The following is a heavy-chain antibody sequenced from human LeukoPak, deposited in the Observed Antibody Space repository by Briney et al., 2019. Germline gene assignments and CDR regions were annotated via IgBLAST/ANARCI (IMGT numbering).Heavy chain of an antibody. D-gene: IGHD3-10*01. CDR2: TSYDGSEK. V-gene: IGHV3-30*03. J-gene: IGHJ4*02. Sequence: GGSLRLSCAASGFTFSGYGMNWVRQAPGKGLEWVAITSYDGSEKYYADSVKGRFTISRDNSKNTLYLQMNSLRTEDTAVYYCAREGKVLWFGELGADRLDAYWGQGTLVTVSS. CDR3: AREGKVLWFGELGADRLDAY. CDR1: GFTFSGYG.